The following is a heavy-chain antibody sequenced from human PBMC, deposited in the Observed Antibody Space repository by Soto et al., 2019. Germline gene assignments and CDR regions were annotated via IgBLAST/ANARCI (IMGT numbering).Heavy chain of an antibody. D-gene: IGHD1-26*01. CDR1: GYTFTNFY. CDR3: AREGIVGAVAAFDY. Sequence: QVQLVQSGAEVKNPGASVKISCKAFGYTFTNFYMQWVRQAPGQGLEWVGTINPSAGSTTYAQKFQGRVTMTRDTSTSTVYMELSSLRSEDTAVYYCAREGIVGAVAAFDYWGQGTLVTASA. V-gene: IGHV1-46*01. CDR2: INPSAGST. J-gene: IGHJ4*02.